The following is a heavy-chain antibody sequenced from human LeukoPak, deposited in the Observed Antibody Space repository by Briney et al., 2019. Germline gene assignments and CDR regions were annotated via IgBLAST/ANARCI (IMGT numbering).Heavy chain of an antibody. J-gene: IGHJ5*02. CDR3: ARGGINWFDP. CDR1: GYSISSGYY. D-gene: IGHD6-13*01. V-gene: IGHV4-38-2*02. CDR2: IYHSGST. Sequence: PSETLSLTCTVSGYSISSGYYWGWIRQPPGKGLEWIGSIYHSGSTYYNPSLKSRVTISVDTSKNQFSLKLSSVTAADTAVYYCARGGINWFDPWGQGTLVTVSS.